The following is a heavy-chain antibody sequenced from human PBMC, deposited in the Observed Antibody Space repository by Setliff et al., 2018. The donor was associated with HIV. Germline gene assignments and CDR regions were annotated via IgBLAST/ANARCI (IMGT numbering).Heavy chain of an antibody. V-gene: IGHV3-23*01. CDR3: AKRVVTTAVRYFDL. CDR2: ISGSGGTT. Sequence: LRLSCAASGFTFSGYAMSWVRQAPGKGLEWVSAISGSGGTTYYADSVKGRFTISRDNSKSTLYLQMNSLRAEDTAVYYCAKRVVTTAVRYFDLWGRGTLVTVSS. CDR1: GFTFSGYA. D-gene: IGHD2-21*02. J-gene: IGHJ2*01.